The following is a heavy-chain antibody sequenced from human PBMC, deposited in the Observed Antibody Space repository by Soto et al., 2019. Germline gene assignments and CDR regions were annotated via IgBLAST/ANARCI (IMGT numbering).Heavy chain of an antibody. D-gene: IGHD1-1*01. J-gene: IGHJ3*02. V-gene: IGHV5-51*01. Sequence: GESLKISCKGSGYNFAVYWIGWVRQMPGKGLEWMGMIYPGDSDTRYSPSFQGQVTISVDKSISTAYLQWSSLKASDTAMYYWGRGWKVAGDAFDIWGQGTMVTVS. CDR2: IYPGDSDT. CDR1: GYNFAVYW. CDR3: GRGWKVAGDAFDI.